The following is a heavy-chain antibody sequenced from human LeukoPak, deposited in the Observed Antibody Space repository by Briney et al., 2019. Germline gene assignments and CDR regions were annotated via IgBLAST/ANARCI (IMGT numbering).Heavy chain of an antibody. D-gene: IGHD3-9*01. Sequence: SGTLSLTCAVYGGSFSGYYWSWIRQPPGKGLEWIGEINHSGSTNYNPSLKSRVTISVDTSKNQFSLKLSSVTAADTAVYYCARGALRYFGFNYWFDPWGQGTLVTVSS. V-gene: IGHV4-34*01. CDR2: INHSGST. CDR3: ARGALRYFGFNYWFDP. J-gene: IGHJ5*02. CDR1: GGSFSGYY.